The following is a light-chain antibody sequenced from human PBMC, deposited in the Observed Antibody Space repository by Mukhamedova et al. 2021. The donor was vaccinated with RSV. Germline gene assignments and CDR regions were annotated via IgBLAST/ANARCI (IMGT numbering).Light chain of an antibody. J-gene: IGKJ3*01. CDR2: DAS. V-gene: IGKV3-11*01. CDR3: MQSIQLPLFT. Sequence: SVSSYLAWYQQKPGQAPRLLIYDASNRATGIPARFSGSGSGTDFTLTISRVEAEDVGVYYCMQSIQLPLFTFGPGTKVYIK. CDR1: SVSSY.